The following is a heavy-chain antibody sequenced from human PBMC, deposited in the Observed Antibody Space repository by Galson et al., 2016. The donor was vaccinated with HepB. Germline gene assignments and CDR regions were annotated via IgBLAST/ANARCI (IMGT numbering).Heavy chain of an antibody. CDR3: ARDKGEAAAGRGNFDY. Sequence: SETLSLTCTVSGGSISSYYWSWIRQPPGKGLEWIGYIYGTGSTIYNPSLKSRVAISIDTSKNQFSLNLTSVTAADTAVYYCARDKGEAAAGRGNFDYWGQGTLVTVSS. D-gene: IGHD6-25*01. V-gene: IGHV4-59*01. CDR1: GGSISSYY. J-gene: IGHJ4*02. CDR2: IYGTGST.